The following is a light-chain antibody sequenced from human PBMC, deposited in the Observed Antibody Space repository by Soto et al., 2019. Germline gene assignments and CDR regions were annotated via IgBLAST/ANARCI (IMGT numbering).Light chain of an antibody. J-gene: IGKJ2*02. CDR1: QSLSSSY. Sequence: EIVLTQSPGTLSLSPGERATLSCRASQSLSSSYLAWYQQKPGQAPRLLIYSVSSRATGIPDRFSGSGSGTDFTLTISRLEPEDFAVYYCHQYDSSRTFGQGTKLEIK. CDR3: HQYDSSRT. CDR2: SVS. V-gene: IGKV3-20*01.